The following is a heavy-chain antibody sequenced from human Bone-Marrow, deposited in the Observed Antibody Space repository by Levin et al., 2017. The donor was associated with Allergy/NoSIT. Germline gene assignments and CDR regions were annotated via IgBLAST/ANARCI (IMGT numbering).Heavy chain of an antibody. CDR3: ARESGQLGYYNYYGMDI. CDR2: IRSSSSYT. CDR1: GFPIRDYY. D-gene: IGHD6-13*01. J-gene: IGHJ6*02. Sequence: GGSLRLSCAASGFPIRDYYMSWIRQAPGKGLEWVSYIRSSSSYTNHADFVEGRFTISRDNAKNSLFLQMNSLRAEDTAVYYCARESGQLGYYNYYGMDIWGQGTTVTVSS. V-gene: IGHV3-11*05.